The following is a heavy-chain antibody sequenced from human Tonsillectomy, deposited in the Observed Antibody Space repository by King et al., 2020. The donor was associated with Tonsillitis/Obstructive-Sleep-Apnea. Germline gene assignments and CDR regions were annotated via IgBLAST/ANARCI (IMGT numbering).Heavy chain of an antibody. V-gene: IGHV3-7*01. J-gene: IGHJ4*02. Sequence: VQLVESGGGLVQPGGSLRLSCAASGFTFSSYWMNWVRQAPGKGLEWVADIKHDGSEKYYVDSVKGRFTISRDNSKNSLYLQMNSLRAEDTAVYYCASSAECGGDFYSLVASQTVDYWGQGTPVTVSS. CDR3: ASSAECGGDFYSLVASQTVDY. CDR1: GFTFSSYW. CDR2: IKHDGSEK. D-gene: IGHD2-21*01.